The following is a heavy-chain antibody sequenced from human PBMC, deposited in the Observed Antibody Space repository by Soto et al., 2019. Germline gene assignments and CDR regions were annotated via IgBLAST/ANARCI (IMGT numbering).Heavy chain of an antibody. CDR1: GGSISSYY. D-gene: IGHD3-22*01. Sequence: SETLSLTCTVSGGSISSYYWSWIRQPPGKGLEWIGYIYYSGSTNYNPSLKSRVTISVDTSKNQFSLKLSSVTAADTAVYYCARRLPYYYDSCGSWFDPWGQGTLVTVSS. CDR3: ARRLPYYYDSCGSWFDP. V-gene: IGHV4-59*01. CDR2: IYYSGST. J-gene: IGHJ5*02.